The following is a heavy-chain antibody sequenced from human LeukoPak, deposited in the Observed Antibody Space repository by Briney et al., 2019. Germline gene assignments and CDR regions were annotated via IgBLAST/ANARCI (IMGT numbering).Heavy chain of an antibody. J-gene: IGHJ4*02. V-gene: IGHV3-7*01. Sequence: GGSLRLSCAASGFTFSTFWMSWVRQAPGKGLEWGAKIKQDGSEKYCVDSVKGRFTISRDNAKNSLYLQMNSLRVEETAVYYCARVGTAEGTLEDYWGQGTLVTVSS. D-gene: IGHD6-13*01. CDR3: ARVGTAEGTLEDY. CDR1: GFTFSTFW. CDR2: IKQDGSEK.